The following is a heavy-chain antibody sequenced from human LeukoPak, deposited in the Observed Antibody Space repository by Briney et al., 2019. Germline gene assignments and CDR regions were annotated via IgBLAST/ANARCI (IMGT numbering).Heavy chain of an antibody. CDR2: ISWNSGSI. V-gene: IGHV3-9*01. Sequence: QTGGSVRLSCAASGFTFDDYDMHWVRQAPGKGLEWVSGISWNSGSIGYADSAKGRFTISRDNAKNSLYLQMNSLRAEDTALYYCAKEGYSSPYYFDYWGQGTLVTVSS. CDR3: AKEGYSSPYYFDY. CDR1: GFTFDDYD. D-gene: IGHD6-19*01. J-gene: IGHJ4*02.